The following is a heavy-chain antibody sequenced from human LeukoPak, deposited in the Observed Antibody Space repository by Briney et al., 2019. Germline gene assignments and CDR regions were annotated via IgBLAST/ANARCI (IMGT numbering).Heavy chain of an antibody. D-gene: IGHD3-10*01. V-gene: IGHV4-31*03. J-gene: IGHJ4*02. CDR1: GCSISSGGYY. CDR3: ARGLSPFTMVRGVPFDY. Sequence: SETLSLTCTVSGCSISSGGYYWSWIRQHPGKGLEWIGYIYYSGSTYYNPSLKSRVTISVDTSKNQFSLKLSSVTAADTAVYYCARGLSPFTMVRGVPFDYWGQGTLVTASS. CDR2: IYYSGST.